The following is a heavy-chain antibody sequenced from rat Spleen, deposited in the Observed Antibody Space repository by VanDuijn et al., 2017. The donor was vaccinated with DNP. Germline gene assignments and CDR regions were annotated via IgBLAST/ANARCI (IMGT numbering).Heavy chain of an antibody. CDR2: ISTGGDNT. D-gene: IGHD1-11*01. CDR3: ARDEGSYYYAMDA. Sequence: EVQLVESGGGLVPPGGALKLSCAASGFTFSDYYMAWVRQAPTKGLEWVASISTGGDNTYYRDSVKGRFTISRDNAKNTLYLQMNSLRSEDTATYYCARDEGSYYYAMDAWGQGTSVTVSS. J-gene: IGHJ4*01. CDR1: GFTFSDYY. V-gene: IGHV5-25*01.